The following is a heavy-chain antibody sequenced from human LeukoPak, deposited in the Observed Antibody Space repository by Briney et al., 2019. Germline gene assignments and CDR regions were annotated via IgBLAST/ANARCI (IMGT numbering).Heavy chain of an antibody. Sequence: GGPLRLLCGVSGFTFSSYAMSWVRQAPGKGLEWVTAISGSGGNTYHADSVEGRFTISRDNSKITLYLQMNSLRAEDTAVYYCAKIPGDSSGWYDWKPGYFDYWGQGTLVTVSS. J-gene: IGHJ4*02. CDR2: ISGSGGNT. D-gene: IGHD6-19*01. CDR3: AKIPGDSSGWYDWKPGYFDY. CDR1: GFTFSSYA. V-gene: IGHV3-23*01.